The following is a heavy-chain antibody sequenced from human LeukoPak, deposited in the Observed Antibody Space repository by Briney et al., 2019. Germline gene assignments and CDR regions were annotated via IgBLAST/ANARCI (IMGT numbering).Heavy chain of an antibody. CDR2: ISGSGGST. CDR1: GFTFSSYA. Sequence: PGGSLRLSCAASGFTFSSYAMSWVRQAPGKGLEWVSAISGSGGSTYYADSMKGRFTISRDNSKNTLYLQMNSLRAEDTAVYYCAKDLGVGYCSSTSCLTYYFDYWGQGTLVTVSS. J-gene: IGHJ4*02. CDR3: AKDLGVGYCSSTSCLTYYFDY. V-gene: IGHV3-23*01. D-gene: IGHD2-2*01.